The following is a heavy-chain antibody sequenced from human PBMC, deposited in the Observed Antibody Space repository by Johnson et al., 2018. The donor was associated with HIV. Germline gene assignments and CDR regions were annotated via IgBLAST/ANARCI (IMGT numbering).Heavy chain of an antibody. Sequence: VQLVESGGGLAKPAWSPRLSCAASQFTFSSYYMNCVRQAPGNGLELVGQVNPNGGSTYLIDSGKDRFNISRDNAKNTLYLQMNSLRAEDTALYYCARDGGYSEGWVYDAFDIWGQGTMVTVSS. V-gene: IGHV3-25*05. CDR1: QFTFSSYY. J-gene: IGHJ3*02. D-gene: IGHD5-18*01. CDR3: ARDGGYSEGWVYDAFDI. CDR2: VNPNGGST.